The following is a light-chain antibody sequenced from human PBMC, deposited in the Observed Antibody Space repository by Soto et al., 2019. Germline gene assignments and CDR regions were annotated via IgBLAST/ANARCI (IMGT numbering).Light chain of an antibody. CDR2: DTS. CDR3: QQYDKWPPT. V-gene: IGKV3-15*01. J-gene: IGKJ1*01. CDR1: QSVRSN. Sequence: EVVMTQSPATLSVSPGERATLSCRASQSVRSNLAWYQQKPGQAPRPLIYDTSTRATGIPARFSGSGSGTELTLTISSLQSEDFAVYHCQQYDKWPPTFGQGTKVEIK.